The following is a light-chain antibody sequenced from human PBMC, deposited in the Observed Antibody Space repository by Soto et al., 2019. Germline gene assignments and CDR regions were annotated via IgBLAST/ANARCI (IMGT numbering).Light chain of an antibody. CDR3: AAWDDSLRAVV. Sequence: QSVLTQSPSASATPGQRVTISFSGGRSNIGTYTVNWYQQLPGTAPTLLIYRNHQRPSGVPDRFSGSKSGTSASLAISGPQSEDEADYYCAAWDDSLRAVVFGGGTKLTVL. J-gene: IGLJ2*01. CDR1: RSNIGTYT. V-gene: IGLV1-44*01. CDR2: RNH.